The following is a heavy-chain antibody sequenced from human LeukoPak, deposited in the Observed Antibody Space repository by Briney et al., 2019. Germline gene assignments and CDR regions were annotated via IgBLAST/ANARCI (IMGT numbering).Heavy chain of an antibody. CDR1: GGSFSGYY. J-gene: IGHJ4*02. D-gene: IGHD3-22*01. CDR2: INHSGST. Sequence: PSETLPLTCAVYGGSFSGYYWSWIRQPPGKGLEWIGEINHSGSTNYNPSLKSRVTISVDTSKNQFSLKLSSVTAADTAVYYCARRYDSSGPTLDYWGQGTLVTVSS. CDR3: ARRYDSSGPTLDY. V-gene: IGHV4-34*01.